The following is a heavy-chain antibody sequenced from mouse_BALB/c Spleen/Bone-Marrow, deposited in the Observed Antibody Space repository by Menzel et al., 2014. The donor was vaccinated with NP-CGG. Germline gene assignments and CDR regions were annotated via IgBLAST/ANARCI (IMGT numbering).Heavy chain of an antibody. J-gene: IGHJ2*01. D-gene: IGHD1-1*01. V-gene: IGHV1-80*01. CDR1: GYAFSAYW. CDR3: ARSGYGSNYDY. CDR2: VYPGVGDT. Sequence: LQQFGAELVRPGSSVKISCKASGYAFSAYWMIWVKQRLGQGLEWSGQVYPGVGDTNYNGKFKGKAILTADKSSSTAYMQLSSLTSEDSAVYFCARSGYGSNYDYWGQGTTLTVSS.